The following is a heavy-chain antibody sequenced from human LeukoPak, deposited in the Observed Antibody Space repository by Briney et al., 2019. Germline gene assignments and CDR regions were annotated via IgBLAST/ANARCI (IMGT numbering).Heavy chain of an antibody. V-gene: IGHV1-69*13. D-gene: IGHD5-24*01. CDR1: EGTFSTYA. Sequence: ASVKVSCKASEGTFSTYAISWVRPAPGQGLEWMGGIIPIFGTANYAQKFQGRVTITADESTSTAYMELSSLRSEDTAVYYCATRRRDGYTRSFDYWGQGTLVTVSS. CDR2: IIPIFGTA. CDR3: ATRRRDGYTRSFDY. J-gene: IGHJ4*02.